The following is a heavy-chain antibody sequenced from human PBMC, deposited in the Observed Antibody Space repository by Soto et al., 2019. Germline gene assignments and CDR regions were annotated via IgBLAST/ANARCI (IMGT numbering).Heavy chain of an antibody. J-gene: IGHJ6*02. CDR3: ASSNIAAAGFYYYGMDV. CDR1: GGSISSYY. CDR2: IYYSGST. V-gene: IGHV4-59*01. D-gene: IGHD6-13*01. Sequence: PSETLSLTCTVSGGSISSYYWSWIRQPPGKGLEWIGYIYYSGSTNYNPSLKSRVTISVDTSKNQFSLKLSSVTAADTAVYYCASSNIAAAGFYYYGMDVWGRGTTVTRLL.